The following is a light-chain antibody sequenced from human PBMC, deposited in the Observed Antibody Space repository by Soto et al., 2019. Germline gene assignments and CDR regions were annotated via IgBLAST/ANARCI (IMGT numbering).Light chain of an antibody. CDR3: QQRRNWPPLT. Sequence: EIVLTQSPATLSLSPGERATLSGRTSQSVSSYLAWYQQKPGQAPRLLIYDASNRATGIPARFSGSGSGTDFTLTISSLEPEDFAVYYCQQRRNWPPLTFGGGTKVEIK. J-gene: IGKJ4*01. CDR2: DAS. CDR1: QSVSSY. V-gene: IGKV3-11*01.